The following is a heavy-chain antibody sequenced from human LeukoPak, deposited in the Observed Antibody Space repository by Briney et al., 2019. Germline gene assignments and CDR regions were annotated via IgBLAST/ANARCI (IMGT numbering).Heavy chain of an antibody. Sequence: GGSLRLSCAASGFTFSSYGMSWVRQAPGKGLEWVSAISGSGGSTYYADSVKGRFTLSRDNAKNSLYLQMNSLRTEDTAVYYCARRGSGSYWVYWGQGTLVTVSS. CDR3: ARRGSGSYWVY. V-gene: IGHV3-23*01. CDR1: GFTFSSYG. J-gene: IGHJ4*02. CDR2: ISGSGGST. D-gene: IGHD1-26*01.